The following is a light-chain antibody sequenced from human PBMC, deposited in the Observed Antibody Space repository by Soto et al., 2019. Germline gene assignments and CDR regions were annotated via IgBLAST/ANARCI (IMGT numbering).Light chain of an antibody. Sequence: QSALTLPASVSGSPGQSITISCTGTSSDVGGYNYASWYQQHPGKAPKLMIYEVSNRPSGVSNRFSGSKSGNTASLTISGLQAEDEADYYCSSYTSSSTFFGTGTKVTVL. J-gene: IGLJ1*01. CDR2: EVS. CDR3: SSYTSSSTF. V-gene: IGLV2-14*01. CDR1: SSDVGGYNY.